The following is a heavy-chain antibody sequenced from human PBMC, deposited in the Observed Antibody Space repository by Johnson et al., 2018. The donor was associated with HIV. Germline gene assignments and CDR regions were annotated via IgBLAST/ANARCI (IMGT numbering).Heavy chain of an antibody. D-gene: IGHD3-9*01. CDR3: AKDGNDILTGQGPDGFDV. CDR2: IRYDGSDK. J-gene: IGHJ3*01. CDR1: GFTFSSYG. V-gene: IGHV3-30*02. Sequence: QVQLVESGGGLVKPGGSLRLSCAASGFTFSSYGMHWVRQAPGKGLEWVSFIRYDGSDKHYADSVKGRFTISRDNPKNTLNLQLNGLRPEDTALYYCAKDGNDILTGQGPDGFDVWGQGTMVTVSS.